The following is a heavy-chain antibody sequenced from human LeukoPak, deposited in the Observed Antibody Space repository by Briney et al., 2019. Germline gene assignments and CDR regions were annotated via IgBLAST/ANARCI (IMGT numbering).Heavy chain of an antibody. CDR1: GFTVSSNY. D-gene: IGHD1-14*01. V-gene: IGHV3-66*01. Sequence: GGSLILSCAASGFTVSSNYMSWVRQAPGKGLEWVSIIYSGGFTYYADSVKGRFTISRDNSKNTLYLQVNTLRPEDTAVYYCARVEGSTITNYFDYWGQGTLVTVSS. CDR2: IYSGGFT. J-gene: IGHJ4*02. CDR3: ARVEGSTITNYFDY.